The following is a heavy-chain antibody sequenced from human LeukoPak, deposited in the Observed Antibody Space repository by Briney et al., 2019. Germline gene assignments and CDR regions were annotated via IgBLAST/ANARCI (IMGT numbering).Heavy chain of an antibody. J-gene: IGHJ5*02. CDR3: AWDTSNWFDP. V-gene: IGHV4-59*11. Sequence: PSETLSLTCTVSGGSISSHYWSWIRQPPGKGLEWIGYIYYSGSTNYNPSLKSRVTISVDTSKNQFSLKLSSVTAADTAVYYCAWDTSNWFDPWGQGTLVTVSS. CDR2: IYYSGST. CDR1: GGSISSHY.